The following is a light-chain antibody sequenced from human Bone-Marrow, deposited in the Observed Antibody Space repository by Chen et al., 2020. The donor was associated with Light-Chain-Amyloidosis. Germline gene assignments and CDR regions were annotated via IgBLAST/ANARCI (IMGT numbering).Light chain of an antibody. V-gene: IGKV3-15*01. CDR3: QQYNNWPLYT. J-gene: IGKJ2*01. CDR2: GAS. Sequence: EIVMTQSPATLSVSPGERATLSCRASQSVSSNVAWYQQKPGHAPRLLIYGASTRATGIPTRFSGSGSGTEFTLTISSLQSEDFAVYYCQQYNNWPLYTFGQGTKLEIK. CDR1: QSVSSN.